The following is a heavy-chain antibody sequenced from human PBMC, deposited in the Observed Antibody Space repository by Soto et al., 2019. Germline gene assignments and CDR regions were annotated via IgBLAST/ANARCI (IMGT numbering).Heavy chain of an antibody. V-gene: IGHV1-18*04. Sequence: QVQLVQSGAEVKKPGASVKVSCKASGYNFTTDGISWVRQAPGQGLEWVGWISAYNGNTKSAQNFQGRVTMTTDTSTYTAYMELRSLRSDDTAVYYCTREVEPSAYVDSWGQGTLVTVSA. CDR3: TREVEPSAYVDS. CDR2: ISAYNGNT. CDR1: GYNFTTDG. J-gene: IGHJ4*02.